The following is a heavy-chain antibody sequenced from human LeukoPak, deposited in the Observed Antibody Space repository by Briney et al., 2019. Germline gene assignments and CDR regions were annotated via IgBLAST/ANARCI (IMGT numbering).Heavy chain of an antibody. V-gene: IGHV1-2*02. CDR1: GYTFTGYY. J-gene: IGHJ4*02. CDR3: ARDFLKQWLVPL. CDR2: INPNSGGT. Sequence: ASVKVSCKASGYTFTGYYMHWVRQAPGQGLERMGWINPNSGGTNYAQKFQGRVTMTRDTSISTAYMELSRLRSDDTAVYYCARDFLKQWLVPLWGQGTLVTVSS. D-gene: IGHD6-19*01.